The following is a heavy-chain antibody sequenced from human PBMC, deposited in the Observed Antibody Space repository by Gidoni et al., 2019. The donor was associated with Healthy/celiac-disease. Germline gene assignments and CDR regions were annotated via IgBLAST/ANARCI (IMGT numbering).Heavy chain of an antibody. V-gene: IGHV3-48*02. D-gene: IGHD4-17*01. CDR2: ISSSSSTI. CDR3: ARRGVGYGDYVLLGMDV. J-gene: IGHJ6*02. Sequence: EVQLVESGGGLVQPGGSLRLSCAASGFTFSSYSMNWVRQAPGKGLEWVSYISSSSSTIYYADSVKGRFTISRDNAKNSLYLQMNSLRDEDTAVYYCARRGVGYGDYVLLGMDVWGQGTTVTVSS. CDR1: GFTFSSYS.